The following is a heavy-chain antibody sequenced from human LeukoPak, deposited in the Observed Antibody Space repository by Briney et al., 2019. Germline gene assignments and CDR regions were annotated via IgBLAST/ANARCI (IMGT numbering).Heavy chain of an antibody. CDR2: IFYSGST. CDR1: GGSINNNIYY. Sequence: SETLSLTCTVSGGSINNNIYYWGWIRQPPGKGLEWIGYIFYSGSTYYNPSLRSRLTISVDTSKNQFSLKLSSVTAADSAVYYCARHDNYGSGSYAIDYWGQGSLVTVSS. D-gene: IGHD3-10*01. J-gene: IGHJ4*02. V-gene: IGHV4-39*01. CDR3: ARHDNYGSGSYAIDY.